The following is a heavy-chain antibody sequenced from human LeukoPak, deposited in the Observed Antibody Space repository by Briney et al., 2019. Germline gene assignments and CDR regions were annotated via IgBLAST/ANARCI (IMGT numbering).Heavy chain of an antibody. CDR2: IYYSGST. Sequence: SETLSLTCTVSGGSISSYYWSWIRQPPGKGLEWIGYIYYSGSTNYNPSLKSRVTISVDTSRNQFSLKLSSVTAADTAVYYCARIYVWGSYRQKGPTRYFDYWGQGTLVTVSS. J-gene: IGHJ4*02. CDR1: GGSISSYY. V-gene: IGHV4-59*12. D-gene: IGHD3-16*02. CDR3: ARIYVWGSYRQKGPTRYFDY.